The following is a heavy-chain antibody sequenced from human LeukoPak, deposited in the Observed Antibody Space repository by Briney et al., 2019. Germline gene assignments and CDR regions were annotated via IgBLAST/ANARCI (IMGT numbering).Heavy chain of an antibody. J-gene: IGHJ4*02. V-gene: IGHV1-2*06. CDR2: INPNSGYT. Sequence: GASVKVSCKASGYRFSDYYIHWVRQAPGQGLEWMGRINPNSGYTDYAQNFQGRVTMTRDTSINTIYMELSRLRSADTAVYYCARVDYGNNPTSFDYWGQGNLVTVSS. CDR1: GYRFSDYY. D-gene: IGHD3-16*01. CDR3: ARVDYGNNPTSFDY.